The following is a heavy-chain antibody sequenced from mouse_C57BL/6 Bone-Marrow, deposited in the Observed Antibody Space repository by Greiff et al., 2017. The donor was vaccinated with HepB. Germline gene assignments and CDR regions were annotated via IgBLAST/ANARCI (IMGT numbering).Heavy chain of an antibody. CDR3: SFITTVPTWFAY. Sequence: VQLKQSGAELVRPGASVKLSCTASGFNIKDYYMHWVKQRPEQGLEWIGRIDPEDGDTEYAPKFQGKATMTADTSSNTAYLQLSSLTSEDTAVYYCSFITTVPTWFAYWGQGTLVTVSA. J-gene: IGHJ3*01. D-gene: IGHD1-1*01. CDR2: IDPEDGDT. CDR1: GFNIKDYY. V-gene: IGHV14-1*01.